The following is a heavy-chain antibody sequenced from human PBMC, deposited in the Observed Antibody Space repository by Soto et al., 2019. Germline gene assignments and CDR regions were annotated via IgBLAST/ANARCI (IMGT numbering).Heavy chain of an antibody. Sequence: GESLKISCKGSGYSFTSYWIGWVRQMPGKGLEWMGIIYPGDSDTRYSPSFQGQVTISADKSISTAYLQWSSLKASDTAMYYCARLIFSGWQNDAFDIWGQGTMVTVSS. CDR1: GYSFTSYW. V-gene: IGHV5-51*01. J-gene: IGHJ3*02. CDR2: IYPGDSDT. D-gene: IGHD6-19*01. CDR3: ARLIFSGWQNDAFDI.